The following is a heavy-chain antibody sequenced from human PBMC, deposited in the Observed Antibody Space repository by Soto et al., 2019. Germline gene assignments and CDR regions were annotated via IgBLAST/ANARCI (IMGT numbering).Heavy chain of an antibody. CDR3: ISHSPEDMIRT. D-gene: IGHD2-15*01. CDR2: IRNKANSYAT. J-gene: IGHJ4*01. CDR1: GFTFSGFS. V-gene: IGHV3-73*02. Sequence: EVQLVESGGGLVQPGGSLKLSCAASGFTFSGFSVHWVRQASGKGLEWVGRIRNKANSYATAYAASVRGRFTISRDDSKNTAFLQMNSLNTEDTAVYYCISHSPEDMIRTWGHGTLVTVSS.